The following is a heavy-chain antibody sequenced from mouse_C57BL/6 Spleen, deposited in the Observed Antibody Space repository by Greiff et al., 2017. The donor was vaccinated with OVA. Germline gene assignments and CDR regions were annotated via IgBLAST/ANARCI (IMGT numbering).Heavy chain of an antibody. CDR2: ISYDGSN. V-gene: IGHV3-6*01. D-gene: IGHD1-1*01. Sequence: EVQLQQSGPGLVKPSQSLSLTCSVTGYSITSGYYWNWIRQFPGNKLEWMGYISYDGSNNYNPSLKNRISITRDTSKNQFFLKLNSVTTEDTATYYCARGDYYGSRGAMDYWGQGTSVTVSS. CDR1: GYSITSGYY. CDR3: ARGDYYGSRGAMDY. J-gene: IGHJ4*01.